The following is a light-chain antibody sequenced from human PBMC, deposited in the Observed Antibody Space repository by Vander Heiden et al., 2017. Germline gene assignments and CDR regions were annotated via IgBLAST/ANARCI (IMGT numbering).Light chain of an antibody. V-gene: IGKV3-20*01. CDR2: GAS. CDR1: QSVSSSY. Sequence: EIVLTQSPGTLSLSPGERATLSQRASQSVSSSYLAWYQQKPGQAPRLLIYGASSRATGIPDRFSGSGSGTDFTLTISRLEPEDFAVYYCQQDGSSPLTFGGGTKVEIK. J-gene: IGKJ4*01. CDR3: QQDGSSPLT.